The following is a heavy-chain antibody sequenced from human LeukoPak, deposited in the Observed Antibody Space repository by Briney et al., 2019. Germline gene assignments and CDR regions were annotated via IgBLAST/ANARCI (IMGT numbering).Heavy chain of an antibody. Sequence: GGSLRLSCAASGFTVSSNYMSWVRQAPGKGLEWVSVIYTGGSTYYADSVKGRFTISRHISKNTLYLQMNSLRAEDTAVYYCASARDGPDYSDNWGQGTLVAVSS. CDR3: ASARDGPDYSDN. D-gene: IGHD5-24*01. V-gene: IGHV3-53*04. CDR2: IYTGGST. CDR1: GFTVSSNY. J-gene: IGHJ4*02.